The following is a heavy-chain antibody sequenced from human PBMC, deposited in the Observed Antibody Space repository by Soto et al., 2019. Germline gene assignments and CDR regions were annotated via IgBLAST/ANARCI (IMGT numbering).Heavy chain of an antibody. D-gene: IGHD3-3*01. CDR3: ARGDTIFGVVIPNYYYGMDV. J-gene: IGHJ6*02. CDR2: INPNSGGT. CDR1: GYTFTGYY. V-gene: IGHV1-2*02. Sequence: EASVKVSCKASGYTFTGYYMHWVRQAPGQGLEWMGWINPNSGGTNYAQKFQGRVTMTRDTSISTAYMELSRLRSDDTAVYYCARGDTIFGVVIPNYYYGMDVWGQGTTVTVSS.